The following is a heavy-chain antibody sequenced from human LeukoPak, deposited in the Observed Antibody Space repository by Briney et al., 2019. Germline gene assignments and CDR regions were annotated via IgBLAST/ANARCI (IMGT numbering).Heavy chain of an antibody. CDR1: GFTVGSNY. D-gene: IGHD6-19*01. CDR3: ARVASDSIGWYHFDY. Sequence: GGSLRLSCAASGFTVGSNYMGWVRQAPGKGLEWVSIIYGGGSTAYGDSVKGRFTISRDISENTLSLQMNSLTTEDTAVYYCARVASDSIGWYHFDYWGQGTLVTVSS. V-gene: IGHV3-53*01. CDR2: IYGGGST. J-gene: IGHJ4*02.